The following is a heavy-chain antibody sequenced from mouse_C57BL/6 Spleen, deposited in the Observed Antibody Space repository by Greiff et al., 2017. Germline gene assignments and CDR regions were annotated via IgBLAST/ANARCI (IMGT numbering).Heavy chain of an antibody. Sequence: QVQLKQPGAELVMPGASVKLSCKASGYTFTSYWMHWVKQRPGQGLEWIGEIDPSDSYTNYNQKFKGKSTLTVDKSSSTAYMQLSSLTSEDSAVYYCARGGGIYYYGSSYPLFDYWGQGTTLTVSS. CDR2: IDPSDSYT. CDR1: GYTFTSYW. V-gene: IGHV1-69*01. D-gene: IGHD1-1*01. J-gene: IGHJ2*01. CDR3: ARGGGIYYYGSSYPLFDY.